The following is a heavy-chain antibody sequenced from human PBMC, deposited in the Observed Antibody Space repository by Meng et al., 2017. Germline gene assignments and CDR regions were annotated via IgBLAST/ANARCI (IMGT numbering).Heavy chain of an antibody. CDR1: GGTFSSYA. CDR3: ARGPFDY. J-gene: IGHJ4*02. V-gene: IGHV1-69*06. CDR2: IIPIFGTA. Sequence: QVQLVQSVAEGEKPGSPVKVSCKPSGGTFSSYAISWVVQAPGQGLEWMGVIIPIFGTANYAQKFQGRVTITADKSTSTAYMELSSLRSEDTAVYYCARGPFDYWGQGTLVTVSS.